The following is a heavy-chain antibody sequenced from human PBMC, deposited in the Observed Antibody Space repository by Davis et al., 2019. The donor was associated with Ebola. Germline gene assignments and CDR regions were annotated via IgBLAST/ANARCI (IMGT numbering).Heavy chain of an antibody. CDR3: AKDFGLLWFGELSFYFDY. CDR1: GFTFSSYD. Sequence: PGGSLRLSCAASGFTFSSYDMHWVRQATGKGLEWVSAIGTAGDTYYADSVKGRFTISRDNSKNTLYLQMNSLRAEDTAVYYCAKDFGLLWFGELSFYFDYWGQGTLVTVSS. D-gene: IGHD3-10*01. J-gene: IGHJ4*02. V-gene: IGHV3-13*01. CDR2: IGTAGDT.